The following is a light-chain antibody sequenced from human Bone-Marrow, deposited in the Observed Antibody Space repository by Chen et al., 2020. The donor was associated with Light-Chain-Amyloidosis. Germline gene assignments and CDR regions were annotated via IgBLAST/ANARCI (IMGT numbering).Light chain of an antibody. CDR2: AAS. V-gene: IGKV3-20*01. CDR1: QSVTSDY. Sequence: EIVLTQSPGTLSLSPGERATLSCRASQSVTSDYLAWYQQKYGQAPRLLIYAASSRATGIPDRFSGSGSGADFTLTISGLEPEDFAVYYCQQYSSSPYTFGPGTKLEIK. CDR3: QQYSSSPYT. J-gene: IGKJ2*01.